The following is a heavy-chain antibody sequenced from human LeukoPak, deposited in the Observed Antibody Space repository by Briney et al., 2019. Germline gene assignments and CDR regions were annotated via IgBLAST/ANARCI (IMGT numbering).Heavy chain of an antibody. CDR1: GGSVNSGSYY. D-gene: IGHD3-22*01. J-gene: IGHJ4*02. CDR2: IKEDGTKK. V-gene: IGHV3-7*03. CDR3: ATPLDYYDSSGYHQGGD. Sequence: PSETLSLTCTVSGGSVNSGSYYWTWVRQAPGKGLEWVANIKEDGTKKNYVDSVKGRFTISRDNAKNSLYLQMNSLRAEDTAVYYCATPLDYYDSSGYHQGGDWGQGTLVTVSS.